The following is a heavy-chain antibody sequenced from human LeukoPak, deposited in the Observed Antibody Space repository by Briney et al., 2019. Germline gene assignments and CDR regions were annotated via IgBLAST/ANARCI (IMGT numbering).Heavy chain of an antibody. D-gene: IGHD6-19*01. V-gene: IGHV1-18*01. Sequence: ASVKVSCKASGYTFTSCGISWVRQAPGQGLEWMGWISAYNGNTNYAQKLQGRVTMTTDTSTSTAYMELRSLRSDDTAVYYCARDLARYSSGWYYFDYWGQGTLVTVSS. CDR2: ISAYNGNT. CDR1: GYTFTSCG. CDR3: ARDLARYSSGWYYFDY. J-gene: IGHJ4*02.